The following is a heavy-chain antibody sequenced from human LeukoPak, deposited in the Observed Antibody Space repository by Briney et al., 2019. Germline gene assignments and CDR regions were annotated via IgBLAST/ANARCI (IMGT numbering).Heavy chain of an antibody. D-gene: IGHD6-19*01. Sequence: GGSLRLSCAVSGFTFSSYAMHWVRQAPGKGLEWVAVISYDGSNKYYADSVKGRFTISRDNSKNTLYLQMNSLRAEDTAVYYCARGGGRYSSGWYVLPYWGQGTLVTVSS. CDR3: ARGGGRYSSGWYVLPY. CDR1: GFTFSSYA. V-gene: IGHV3-30*04. J-gene: IGHJ4*02. CDR2: ISYDGSNK.